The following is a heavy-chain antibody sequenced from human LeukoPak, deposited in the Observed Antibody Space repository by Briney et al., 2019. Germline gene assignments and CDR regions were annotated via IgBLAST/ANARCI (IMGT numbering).Heavy chain of an antibody. CDR2: FFQSENS. Sequence: PSETLSFTCAISGHSITRGYYWAWFRHSPGRGLEWIATFFQSENSFYNASLKRRVIMSLDTSTSQFSLNLTSVTAADTAVYYCARVLPVPYLLDSWGQGTGVSVSS. J-gene: IGHJ4*02. CDR1: GHSITRGYY. V-gene: IGHV4-38-2*01. CDR3: ARVLPVPYLLDS. D-gene: IGHD2-2*01.